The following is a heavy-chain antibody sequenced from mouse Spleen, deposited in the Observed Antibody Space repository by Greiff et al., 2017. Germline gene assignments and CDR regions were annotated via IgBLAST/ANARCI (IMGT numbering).Heavy chain of an antibody. V-gene: IGHV2-9-1*01. J-gene: IGHJ4*01. CDR1: GFSLTSYA. CDR2: IWTGGGT. Sequence: VKLMESGPGLVAPSQSLSITCTVSGFSLTSYAISWVRQPPGKGLEWLGVIWTGGGTNYNSALKSRLSISKDNSKSQVFLKMNSLQTDDTARYYCARKGTVVATGAMDYWGQGTSVTVSS. D-gene: IGHD1-1*01. CDR3: ARKGTVVATGAMDY.